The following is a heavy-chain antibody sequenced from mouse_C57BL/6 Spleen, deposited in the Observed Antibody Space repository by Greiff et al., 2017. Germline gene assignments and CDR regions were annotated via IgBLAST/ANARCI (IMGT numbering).Heavy chain of an antibody. Sequence: EVQLVESEGGLVQPGSSMKLSCTASGFTFSDYYMAWVRQVPEKGLEWVANINYDGSSTYYLDSLKSRFIISRDNAKNILYLQMSSLKSEDTATYYCARGHCYGSTTYWYFDVWGTGTTVTVSS. J-gene: IGHJ1*03. D-gene: IGHD1-1*01. CDR1: GFTFSDYY. V-gene: IGHV5-16*01. CDR3: ARGHCYGSTTYWYFDV. CDR2: INYDGSST.